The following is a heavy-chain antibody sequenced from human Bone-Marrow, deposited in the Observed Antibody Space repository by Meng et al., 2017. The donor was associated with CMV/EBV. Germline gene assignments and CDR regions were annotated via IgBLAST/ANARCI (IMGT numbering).Heavy chain of an antibody. Sequence: GESLKISCAASGFTFSNAWMSWVRQAPGKGLEWVANIKQDGSEKYYVDSVKGRFTISRDNAKNSLYLQMNSLRAEDTAVYYCARDLSASRWGQGTLVTVSS. V-gene: IGHV3-7*01. J-gene: IGHJ4*02. CDR2: IKQDGSEK. CDR1: GFTFSNAW. CDR3: ARDLSASR. D-gene: IGHD2/OR15-2a*01.